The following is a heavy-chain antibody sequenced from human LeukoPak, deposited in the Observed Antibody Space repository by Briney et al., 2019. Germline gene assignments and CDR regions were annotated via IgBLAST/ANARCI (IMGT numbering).Heavy chain of an antibody. Sequence: GGSLRLSCAASGFTFSSYAMHWVRQAPGKGLEWVAVISYDGSNKYYADSVKGRFTISRDNAKNSLYLQMNSLRAEDTAVYYCATAHYDSSGSDFDYWGQGTLVTVSS. V-gene: IGHV3-30*04. CDR3: ATAHYDSSGSDFDY. D-gene: IGHD3-22*01. CDR1: GFTFSSYA. J-gene: IGHJ4*02. CDR2: ISYDGSNK.